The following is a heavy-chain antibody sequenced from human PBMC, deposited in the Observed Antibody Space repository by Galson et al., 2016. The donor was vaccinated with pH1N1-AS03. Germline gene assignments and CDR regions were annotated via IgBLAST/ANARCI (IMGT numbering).Heavy chain of an antibody. CDR1: GYPFTSYW. CDR3: ATGHYYSGLYRDAFDT. V-gene: IGHV5-10-1*01. J-gene: IGHJ3*02. CDR2: IDPSDSYI. D-gene: IGHD1-26*01. Sequence: QSGAEVKKPGESLRISCKGSGYPFTSYWINWVRQMPGKGLEWIGRIDPSDSYINYSPAFEGRVTISSDKSTTTAYRTWNDLKSADTAVYFCATGHYYSGLYRDAFDTWGQGTRVTVSS.